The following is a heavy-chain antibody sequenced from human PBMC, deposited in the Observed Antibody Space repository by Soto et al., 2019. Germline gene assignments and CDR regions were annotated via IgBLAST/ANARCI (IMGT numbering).Heavy chain of an antibody. CDR2: IYYSGST. D-gene: IGHD3-10*01. V-gene: IGHV4-59*01. CDR3: AIAWGVGRANNWFGP. J-gene: IGHJ5*02. CDR1: GGSISSYY. Sequence: SATLSLTCTVSGGSISSYYWSWIRQPPGKGLEWIGYIYYSGSTNYNPSLKSRVTISVDTSKNQFSLKLSSVTAADTAVYYCAIAWGVGRANNWFGPWGQGTLVT.